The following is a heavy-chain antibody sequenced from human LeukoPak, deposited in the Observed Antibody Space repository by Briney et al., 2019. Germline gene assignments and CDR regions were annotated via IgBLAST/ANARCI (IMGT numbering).Heavy chain of an antibody. J-gene: IGHJ4*02. CDR1: GFTFSSYR. CDR3: ARDYEGRDIVVVPAAIY. CDR2: ISSSSSYI. Sequence: GGSLRLSCAASGFTFSSYRMNWVRQAPGKGLEWVSFISSSSSYIYYADSVKGRFTISRDNAKNSLYLQMNSLRAEDAAVYYCARDYEGRDIVVVPAAIYWGQGTLVTVSS. D-gene: IGHD2-2*01. V-gene: IGHV3-21*01.